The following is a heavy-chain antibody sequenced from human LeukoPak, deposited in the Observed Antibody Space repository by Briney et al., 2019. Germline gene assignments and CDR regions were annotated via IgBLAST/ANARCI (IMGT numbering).Heavy chain of an antibody. Sequence: GGSLRLSCAASGFTFSSYSMNWVRQAPGEGLEWVSYISSSSSTIYYADSVKGRFTISRDNAKNSLYLQMNSLRDEDTAVYYCARDPDYYGSGSSVNDYWGQGTLVTVSS. J-gene: IGHJ4*02. CDR1: GFTFSSYS. D-gene: IGHD3-10*01. V-gene: IGHV3-48*02. CDR2: ISSSSSTI. CDR3: ARDPDYYGSGSSVNDY.